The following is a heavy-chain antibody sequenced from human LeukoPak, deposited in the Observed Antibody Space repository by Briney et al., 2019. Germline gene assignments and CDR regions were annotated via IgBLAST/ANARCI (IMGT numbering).Heavy chain of an antibody. Sequence: PGGSLRLSCAASGFTFSSYGMHWVRQAPGKGLEWVAFIRYDGSNKYYADSVKGRFTISRDNAKNSLYLQMNSLRAEDTAVYYCARGGMTTVTPNWFDPWGQGTLVTVSS. V-gene: IGHV3-30*02. CDR3: ARGGMTTVTPNWFDP. D-gene: IGHD4-11*01. J-gene: IGHJ5*02. CDR2: IRYDGSNK. CDR1: GFTFSSYG.